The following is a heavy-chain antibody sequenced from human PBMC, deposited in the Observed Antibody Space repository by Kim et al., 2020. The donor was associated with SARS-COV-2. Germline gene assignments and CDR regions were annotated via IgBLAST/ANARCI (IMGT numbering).Heavy chain of an antibody. V-gene: IGHV3-33*01. D-gene: IGHD3-9*01. J-gene: IGHJ4*02. CDR2: IWYDGSNK. CDR3: ARDYDILTGYYFDY. Sequence: GGSLRLSCAASGFTFSSYGMHWVRQAPGKGLEWVAVIWYDGSNKYSADSVKGRFTISRDNSKNTLYLQMNSLRAEDTAVYYCARDYDILTGYYFDYWGQGTLVTVSS. CDR1: GFTFSSYG.